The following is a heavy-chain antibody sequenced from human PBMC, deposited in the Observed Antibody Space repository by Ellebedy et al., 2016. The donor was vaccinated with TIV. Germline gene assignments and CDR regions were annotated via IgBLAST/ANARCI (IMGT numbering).Heavy chain of an antibody. D-gene: IGHD7-27*01. CDR1: GFTFSSY. J-gene: IGHJ3*01. CDR2: ISHNGGN. V-gene: IGHV4-4*02. Sequence: GSLRLXXAASGFTFSSYMNWIRQAPGEALEWIGDISHNGGNTSNPSLRSRVTITVDMSKKQLSLKLNSVTAADTAMYYCAKNWEWAFQFWGQGTMVIVS. CDR3: AKNWEWAFQF.